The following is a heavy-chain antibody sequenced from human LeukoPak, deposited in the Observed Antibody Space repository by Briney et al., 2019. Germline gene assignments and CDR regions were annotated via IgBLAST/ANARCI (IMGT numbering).Heavy chain of an antibody. CDR3: ARDSEPHPGSWYFSNKSYLEFFLGVDGMDV. Sequence: GGSLRLSCAASGFTFSSYSMNWVRQAPGKGLDGVAYISSSSSTIYYADSVKGRFTISRDNAKNSLYLQMNSLRAEDTAVYYCARDSEPHPGSWYFSNKSYLEFFLGVDGMDVWGQGTTVTVSS. CDR2: ISSSSSTI. V-gene: IGHV3-48*01. J-gene: IGHJ6*02. CDR1: GFTFSSYS. D-gene: IGHD6-13*01.